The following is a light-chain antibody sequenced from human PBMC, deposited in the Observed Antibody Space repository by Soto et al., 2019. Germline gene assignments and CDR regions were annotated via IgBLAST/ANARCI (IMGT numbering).Light chain of an antibody. J-gene: IGKJ4*01. CDR1: QGIRHD. CDR2: TTS. V-gene: IGKV1-6*01. CDR3: LQSYIYPLT. Sequence: AIRLTQSPSSLSASVGDRVNITCRASQGIRHDLGWYQQKPGQAPKLLIYTTSTLQSGVPSRLSGSGSGTDFTLTISGLQPEDFAPYYCLQSYIYPLTFGGGTKVEI.